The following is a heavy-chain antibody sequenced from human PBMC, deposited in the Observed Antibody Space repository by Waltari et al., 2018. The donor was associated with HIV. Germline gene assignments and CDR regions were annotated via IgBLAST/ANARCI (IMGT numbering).Heavy chain of an antibody. CDR3: ARVDTSRRLRFLEWLLKVNYYYGMDV. CDR1: GGSFSGYY. D-gene: IGHD3-3*01. Sequence: QVQLQQWGAGLLKPSETLSLTCAVYGGSFSGYYWSWIRQPPGKGLEWIGEINHSGSTNYNPSLKRRVTISVDTSKNQFSLKLSSVTAADTAVYYCARVDTSRRLRFLEWLLKVNYYYGMDVWGQGTTVTVSS. V-gene: IGHV4-34*01. CDR2: INHSGST. J-gene: IGHJ6*02.